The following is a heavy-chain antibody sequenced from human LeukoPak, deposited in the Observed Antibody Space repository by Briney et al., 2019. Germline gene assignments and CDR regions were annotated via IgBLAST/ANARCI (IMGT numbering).Heavy chain of an antibody. CDR2: IYTSGST. D-gene: IGHD1/OR15-1a*01. V-gene: IGHV4-4*08. CDR1: GGSISGYY. J-gene: IGHJ4*02. Sequence: SETLSLTCTVSGGSISGYYWSWIRQPPGKGLEWIGYIYTSGSTNYNPSLKSRVTVSADTSKIQFSLNLSSVTAADSAIYYCARGTNTGWNTFDYWGQGTLVTVSS. CDR3: ARGTNTGWNTFDY.